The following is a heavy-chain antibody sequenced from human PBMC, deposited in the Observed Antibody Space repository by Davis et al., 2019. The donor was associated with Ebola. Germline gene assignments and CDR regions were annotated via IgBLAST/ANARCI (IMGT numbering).Heavy chain of an antibody. Sequence: GGSLRLSCAASGFTFNTYWMTWVRQAPGKGLEWVANIKEDGSEQYCVDSVKGRFSVSRDNAKNSLYLQMSSLRAEDTAVYFCARGVRNQQQVRWPDYMDVWGKGTTVTVSS. CDR2: IKEDGSEQ. V-gene: IGHV3-7*01. CDR3: ARGVRNQQQVRWPDYMDV. CDR1: GFTFNTYW. D-gene: IGHD1-14*01. J-gene: IGHJ6*03.